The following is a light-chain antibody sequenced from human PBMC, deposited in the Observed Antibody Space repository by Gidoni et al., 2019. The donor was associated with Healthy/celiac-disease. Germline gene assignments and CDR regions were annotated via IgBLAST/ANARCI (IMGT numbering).Light chain of an antibody. CDR2: CAS. J-gene: IGKJ4*01. V-gene: IGKV3-15*01. CDR1: QSVSSN. Sequence: KLMTQSPATLSVSPGERATLSCRASQSVSSNLAWYQQKPGQAPRLLIYCASTRATGIPARFSGSGSGTEFTLTISSLQSEDFAVYYCQQYNNWPFLTFGGGTKVEIK. CDR3: QQYNNWPFLT.